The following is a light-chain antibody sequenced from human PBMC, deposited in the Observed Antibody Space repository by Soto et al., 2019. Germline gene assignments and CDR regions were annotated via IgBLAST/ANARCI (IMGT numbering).Light chain of an antibody. CDR1: QSVSSTY. J-gene: IGKJ1*01. CDR2: GAS. Sequence: EIVLTQSPGTLSSSPGERATLSCRASQSVSSTYLAWYQQKPGQAPRLLIYGASSRATGIPDRFSGSGSGTDFTLIISRLEPEDFAVYYCQQYAGSPWTFGQGTKVEIK. V-gene: IGKV3-20*01. CDR3: QQYAGSPWT.